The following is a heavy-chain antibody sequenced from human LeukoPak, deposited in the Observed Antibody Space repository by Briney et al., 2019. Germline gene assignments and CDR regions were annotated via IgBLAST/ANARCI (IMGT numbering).Heavy chain of an antibody. Sequence: SVKVSCKASGGTFSSYTISWVRQAPGQGLEWMGRIIPIFGLASYAQKFQGRVTIIADKSTTTAYMELSSLRSEDTAVYYCARNSNLGYCSSTSCYRDWFDPWGQGTLVTVSS. CDR2: IIPIFGLA. CDR3: ARNSNLGYCSSTSCYRDWFDP. D-gene: IGHD2-2*01. CDR1: GGTFSSYT. J-gene: IGHJ5*02. V-gene: IGHV1-69*02.